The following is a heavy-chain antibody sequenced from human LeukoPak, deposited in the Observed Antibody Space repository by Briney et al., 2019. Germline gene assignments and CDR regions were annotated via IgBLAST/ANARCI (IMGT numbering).Heavy chain of an antibody. Sequence: ASVRVSCKASGYTFTGYYMHWVRQAPGQGLEWMGWINPNSGGTNYAQKFQGRVTMTRDTSISTAYMELSRLRSDDTAVYYCARDLRGYGSGRNELDYWGQGTLVTVSS. J-gene: IGHJ4*02. CDR2: INPNSGGT. V-gene: IGHV1-2*02. CDR1: GYTFTGYY. CDR3: ARDLRGYGSGRNELDY. D-gene: IGHD3-10*01.